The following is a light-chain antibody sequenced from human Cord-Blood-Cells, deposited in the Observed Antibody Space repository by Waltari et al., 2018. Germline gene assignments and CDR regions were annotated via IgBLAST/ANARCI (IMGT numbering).Light chain of an antibody. CDR2: WAS. Sequence: DIVMTQSPDSLPVSLGERATLNCKSSQSVLYSSNNKNYLAWYQQKPGQPPKLLIYWASTLESGVPDRFSGSGSGTDFTLTISSLQAEDVAVYYCQQYYSTPFTFGPGTKVDIK. J-gene: IGKJ3*01. V-gene: IGKV4-1*01. CDR1: QSVLYSSNNKNY. CDR3: QQYYSTPFT.